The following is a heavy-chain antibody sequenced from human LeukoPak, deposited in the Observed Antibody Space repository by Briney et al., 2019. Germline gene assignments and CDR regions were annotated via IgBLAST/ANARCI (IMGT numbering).Heavy chain of an antibody. Sequence: SETLSLTCTVSGGSISSSSYYWGWIRQPPGKGLEWIGSIYYSGSTYYNPSLKSRVTISVDTSKNQFSLKLSSVTAADTAVYYCARGGYSYGEYFDYWGQGTLVTVSS. CDR2: IYYSGST. CDR1: GGSISSSSYY. D-gene: IGHD5-18*01. J-gene: IGHJ4*02. CDR3: ARGGYSYGEYFDY. V-gene: IGHV4-39*07.